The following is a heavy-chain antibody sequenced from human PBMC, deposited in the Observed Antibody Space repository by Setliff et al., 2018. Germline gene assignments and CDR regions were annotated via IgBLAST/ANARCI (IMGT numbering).Heavy chain of an antibody. CDR2: IGAYNGNT. J-gene: IGHJ6*02. Sequence: ASVKVSCKASGYTFTNYGVTWVRQAPGQGLEWMGWIGAYNGNTYNAHKFQGRVTLTSDTSTSTAYMELRSLRSDDTAVYYCAREPLYYYGSGSYYKPPLYDYGMDVWGQGTTVTVSS. CDR1: GYTFTNYG. D-gene: IGHD3-10*01. CDR3: AREPLYYYGSGSYYKPPLYDYGMDV. V-gene: IGHV1-18*01.